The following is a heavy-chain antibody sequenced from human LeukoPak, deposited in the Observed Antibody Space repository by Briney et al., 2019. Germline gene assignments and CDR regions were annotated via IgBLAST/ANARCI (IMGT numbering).Heavy chain of an antibody. Sequence: GGSLSLSCAASGFTFSSYGMHWVRQAPGKGLEWVAFIRYDGSNKYYADSVKGRFTISRDNSKNTLYLQMNSLRAEDTAVYYCARGRDGYRFFDYWGQGTLVTVSS. CDR2: IRYDGSNK. CDR1: GFTFSSYG. D-gene: IGHD5-24*01. CDR3: ARGRDGYRFFDY. V-gene: IGHV3-30*02. J-gene: IGHJ4*02.